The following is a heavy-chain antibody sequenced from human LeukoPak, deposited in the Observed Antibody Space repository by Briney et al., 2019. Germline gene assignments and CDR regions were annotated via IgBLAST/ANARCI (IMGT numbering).Heavy chain of an antibody. V-gene: IGHV1-58*01. D-gene: IGHD3-9*01. J-gene: IGHJ5*02. Sequence: TPVKVSCKASGFTFTSSAVQWVRQARGQRLEWIGWIVVGSGNTNYAQKFQERVTITRDMSTSTAYMELSSLRSEDTAVYYCAAGGYDILTGYYEFDPWGQGTLVTVSS. CDR1: GFTFTSSA. CDR3: AAGGYDILTGYYEFDP. CDR2: IVVGSGNT.